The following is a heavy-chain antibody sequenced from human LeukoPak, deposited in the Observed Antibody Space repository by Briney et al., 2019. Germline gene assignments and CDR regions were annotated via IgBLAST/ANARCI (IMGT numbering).Heavy chain of an antibody. J-gene: IGHJ4*02. CDR1: GGTFSSYA. Sequence: ASVKVSCKASGGTFSSYAISWVRQAPGQGLEWMGWINTNTGNPTYAQGFTGRFVFSLDTSVSTAYLQISSLKAEDTAVYYCATYMEGANTSENYWGQGTLVTVSS. CDR3: ATYMEGANTSENY. CDR2: INTNTGNP. V-gene: IGHV7-4-1*02. D-gene: IGHD1-26*01.